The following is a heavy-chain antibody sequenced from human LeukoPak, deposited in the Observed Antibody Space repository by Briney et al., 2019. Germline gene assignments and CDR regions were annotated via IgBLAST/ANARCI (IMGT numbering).Heavy chain of an antibody. Sequence: SETLSLTCTVSAGSISSSSYYWAWLRQPPGKGLEWIGSISYRGSTLYTPSLKSRVTISVDTSKNHFSLKLSSVTAADTAVYYCAREDSGDNWFDPWGQGTLVTVSS. V-gene: IGHV4-39*07. CDR2: ISYRGST. J-gene: IGHJ5*02. CDR3: AREDSGDNWFDP. D-gene: IGHD4-17*01. CDR1: AGSISSSSYY.